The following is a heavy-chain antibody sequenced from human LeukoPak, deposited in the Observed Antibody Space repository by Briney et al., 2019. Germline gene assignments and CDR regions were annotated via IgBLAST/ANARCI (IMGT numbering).Heavy chain of an antibody. CDR1: GYTFTSYD. CDR2: MNPNSGNT. D-gene: IGHD3-3*01. Sequence: ASVKVSCKASGYTFTSYDINWVRQATGQGLEWMGWMNPNSGNTGYAQKFQGRVTITRNTSISTAYMELSSLRSEDTAVYYCAIIWSGYHTLGYWGQGTLVTVSS. CDR3: AIIWSGYHTLGY. V-gene: IGHV1-8*03. J-gene: IGHJ4*02.